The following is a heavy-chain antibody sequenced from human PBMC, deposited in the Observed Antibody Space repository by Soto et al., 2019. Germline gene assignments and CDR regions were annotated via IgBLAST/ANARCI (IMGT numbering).Heavy chain of an antibody. D-gene: IGHD3-22*01. CDR2: ISAYNGNT. Sequence: ASVKVSCKASGYTFTSYGISWVRQAPGQGLEWMGWISAYNGNTNYVQKLQGRVTMTTDTSTSTAFMELRSLRSDDTAVYYCVRYLTYYDSSGYYSDAFDIWGQGTMVTVSS. V-gene: IGHV1-18*01. CDR1: GYTFTSYG. CDR3: VRYLTYYDSSGYYSDAFDI. J-gene: IGHJ3*02.